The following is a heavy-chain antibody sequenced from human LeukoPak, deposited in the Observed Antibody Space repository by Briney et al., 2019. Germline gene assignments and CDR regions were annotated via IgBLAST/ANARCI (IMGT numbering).Heavy chain of an antibody. D-gene: IGHD2-2*01. CDR3: VRGYCSRTICEDFDY. CDR2: ISASSSFI. CDR1: GFTFSHYS. J-gene: IGHJ4*02. V-gene: IGHV3-21*01. Sequence: GGSLRLSCAASGFTFSHYSMNWDRQAPGKGLEWVSSISASSSFIYYADSLKGRFTISRDNAKNSLYLQMNSLRAEDTAVFYCVRGYCSRTICEDFDYWGQGTLVTVSS.